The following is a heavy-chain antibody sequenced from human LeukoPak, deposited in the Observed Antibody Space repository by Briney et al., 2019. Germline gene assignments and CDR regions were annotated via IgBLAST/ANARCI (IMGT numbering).Heavy chain of an antibody. CDR3: AELGITMIGGV. CDR1: GFILSTSE. V-gene: IGHV3-48*03. CDR2: ISSSGSTI. J-gene: IGHJ6*04. Sequence: GSLRLSCVASGFILSTSEMNWVRQAPGKGLEWVSYISSSGSTIYYADSVKGRFTISRDNAKNSLYLQMNSLRAEDTAVYYCAELGITMIGGVWGKGTTVTISS. D-gene: IGHD3-10*02.